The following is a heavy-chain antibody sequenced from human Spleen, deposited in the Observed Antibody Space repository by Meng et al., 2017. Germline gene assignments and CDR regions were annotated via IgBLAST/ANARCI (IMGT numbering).Heavy chain of an antibody. D-gene: IGHD1-7*01. Sequence: QVHLLQSGAEVKKPGASVKVSCKASGYTFTSYGISWVRQAPGQGLEWMGWISAYNGNTNYAQKLQGRVTMTTDTSTSTAYMELRSLRSDDTAVYYCARAPQLELGTAGIYFDYWGQGTLVTCYS. CDR2: ISAYNGNT. CDR3: ARAPQLELGTAGIYFDY. V-gene: IGHV1-18*01. CDR1: GYTFTSYG. J-gene: IGHJ4*02.